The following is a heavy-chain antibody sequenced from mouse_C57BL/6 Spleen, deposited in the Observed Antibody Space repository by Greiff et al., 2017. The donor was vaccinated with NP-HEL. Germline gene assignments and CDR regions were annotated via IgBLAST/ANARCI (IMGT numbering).Heavy chain of an antibody. CDR3: ARFLHLAWVAY. J-gene: IGHJ3*01. CDR1: GYTFTSYW. CDR2: IHPNSGST. V-gene: IGHV1-64*01. Sequence: QVHVKQPGAELVKPGASVKLSCKASGYTFTSYWMHWVKQRPGQGLEWIGMIHPNSGSTNYNEKFKSKATLTVDKSSSTAYMQLSSLTSEDSAVYYCARFLHLAWVAYWGQGTLVTVSA.